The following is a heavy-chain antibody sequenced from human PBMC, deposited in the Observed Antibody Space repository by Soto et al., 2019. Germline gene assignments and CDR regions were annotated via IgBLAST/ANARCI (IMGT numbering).Heavy chain of an antibody. CDR2: ISAYNGNT. Sequence: GASVKVSCKASGYTFTSYGISWVRQAPGQGLEWMGWISAYNGNTNYAQKLQGRVTMTTDTSTSTAYMELRSLRSDDTAVYYCARDLHRVVPAAMLDYWGQGTLVTVSS. D-gene: IGHD2-2*01. CDR3: ARDLHRVVPAAMLDY. CDR1: GYTFTSYG. V-gene: IGHV1-18*01. J-gene: IGHJ4*02.